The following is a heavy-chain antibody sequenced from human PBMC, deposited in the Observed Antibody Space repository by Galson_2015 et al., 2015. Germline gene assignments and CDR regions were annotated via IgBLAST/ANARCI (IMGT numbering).Heavy chain of an antibody. CDR2: ISSSSSYT. D-gene: IGHD2-8*01. J-gene: IGHJ4*02. CDR1: GFTFSDYY. V-gene: IGHV3-11*06. CDR3: AREVCTNCVCSSTLFDY. Sequence: SLRLSCAASGFTFSDYYMSWIRQAPGKGLEWVSYISSSSSYTNYADSVKGRFTISRDNAKSSLYLQMNSLRAEDTAVYDCAREVCTNCVCSSTLFDYWGQGTLVTVSS.